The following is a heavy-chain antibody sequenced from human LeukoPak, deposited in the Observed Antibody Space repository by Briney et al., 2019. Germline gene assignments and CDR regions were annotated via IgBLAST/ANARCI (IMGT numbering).Heavy chain of an antibody. V-gene: IGHV3-23*01. D-gene: IGHD3-16*02. CDR2: ISGSGGST. Sequence: GGSLRLSCAASGFTFSSYAMSWVRQAPGKGLEWVSAISGSGGSTYYADSVKGRFTISRDNSKNTLYLQMNSLRAEDTAVYYCAKDYDYIWGGYRQFDYWGQGTLVTVSS. CDR3: AKDYDYIWGGYRQFDY. J-gene: IGHJ4*02. CDR1: GFTFSSYA.